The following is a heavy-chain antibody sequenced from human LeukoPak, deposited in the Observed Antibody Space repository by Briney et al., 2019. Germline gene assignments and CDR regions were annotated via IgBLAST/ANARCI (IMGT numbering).Heavy chain of an antibody. CDR3: AREVPYDSSVYYQPFDY. V-gene: IGHV1-46*01. Sequence: ASVKVSCKASGYTFTGYYMHWVRQAPGQGLEWMGIINPSGGSTSYAQKFQGRVTMTTDTSTSTAYMELRSLRSDDTAVYYCAREVPYDSSVYYQPFDYWGQGTLVTVSS. CDR2: INPSGGST. CDR1: GYTFTGYY. J-gene: IGHJ4*02. D-gene: IGHD3-22*01.